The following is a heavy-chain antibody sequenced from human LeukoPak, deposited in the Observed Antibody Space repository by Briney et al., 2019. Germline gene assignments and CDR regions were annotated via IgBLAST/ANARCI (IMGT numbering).Heavy chain of an antibody. D-gene: IGHD3-16*01. CDR3: ARDQFGIYIVDYYYMDV. Sequence: PSETLSLTCTVSGGSISSYYWSWIRQPAGKGLEWIGRIYTSGSTNYNPSLKSRVTISVDTSKNQFSLKLSSVTAADTAVYYCARDQFGIYIVDYYYMDVWGKGTTVTVSS. J-gene: IGHJ6*03. V-gene: IGHV4-4*07. CDR2: IYTSGST. CDR1: GGSISSYY.